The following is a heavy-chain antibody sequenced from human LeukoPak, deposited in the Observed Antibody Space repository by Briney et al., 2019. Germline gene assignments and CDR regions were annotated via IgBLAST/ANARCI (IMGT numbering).Heavy chain of an antibody. CDR3: ARDLGDNGDYILDY. CDR1: GGSFSGYY. CDR2: ISSSSSYI. J-gene: IGHJ4*02. Sequence: ETLSLTCAVYGGSFSGYYWSWIRQAPGKGLEWVSSISSSSSYIYYADSVKGRFTISRDNAKNSLYLQMNSLRAEDTAVYYCARDLGDNGDYILDYWGQGTLVTVSS. D-gene: IGHD4-17*01. V-gene: IGHV3-21*01.